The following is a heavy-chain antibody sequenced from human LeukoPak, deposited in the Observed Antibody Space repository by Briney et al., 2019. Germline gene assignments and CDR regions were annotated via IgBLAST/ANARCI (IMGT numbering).Heavy chain of an antibody. D-gene: IGHD6-13*01. CDR2: INHSGST. Sequence: SDTLSLTCGVNGGSFSGYYWNWIRQTPGKGLEWIGEINHSGSTNYNPSLKRRVTISVDTSQKQFSLRLTSVTAADTAVYYCARGRYLTTLGGAAAGFLDSWGQGTLVTVSS. V-gene: IGHV4-34*01. CDR1: GGSFSGYY. J-gene: IGHJ4*02. CDR3: ARGRYLTTLGGAAAGFLDS.